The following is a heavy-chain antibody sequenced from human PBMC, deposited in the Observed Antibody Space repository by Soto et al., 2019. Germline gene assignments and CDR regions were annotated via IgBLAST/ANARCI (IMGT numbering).Heavy chain of an antibody. CDR2: IYYSGST. V-gene: IGHV4-59*01. D-gene: IGHD3-10*01. CDR3: ARVLRFDGSGSLDY. CDR1: GGSISSYY. J-gene: IGHJ4*02. Sequence: SETMSLTCTVSGGSISSYYWSWIRQPPGKGLEWIGYIYYSGSTNYNPSLKSRVTISVDTSKNQFSLKLSSVTAADTAVYYCARVLRFDGSGSLDYWGQGTLVTVSS.